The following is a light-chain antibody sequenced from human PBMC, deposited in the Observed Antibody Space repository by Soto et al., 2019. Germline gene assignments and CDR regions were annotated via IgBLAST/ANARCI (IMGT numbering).Light chain of an antibody. CDR2: KTS. V-gene: IGKV1-5*03. CDR3: KQYNSPPWT. CDR1: QSFSSW. J-gene: IGKJ1*01. Sequence: DIQMTQSPSTLSASIGDRVTITCRASQSFSSWLAWYQQKPGKAPKLLIYKTSSLESGVPSRFSGSGSGTEFPLPISTLQPDDFAIYYCKQYNSPPWTFGRGTEVKIK.